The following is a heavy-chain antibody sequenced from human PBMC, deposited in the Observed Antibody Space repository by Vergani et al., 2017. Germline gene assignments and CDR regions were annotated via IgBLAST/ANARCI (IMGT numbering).Heavy chain of an antibody. CDR1: GFTLSSYG. CDR2: IWYDGSNK. J-gene: IGHJ6*02. CDR3: AKVLPIVVVPAARGYYYYGMDV. V-gene: IGHV3-30*02. Sequence: QVQLVESGGGVVQPRGSLRLSCAAPGFTLSSYGMHWVRQALRKGLEWVAFIWYDGSNKYYADSVKGRVTISRDNSKNTMYLQMNSLRAEDTAVYYCAKVLPIVVVPAARGYYYYGMDVWGQGTTVTVSS. D-gene: IGHD2-2*01.